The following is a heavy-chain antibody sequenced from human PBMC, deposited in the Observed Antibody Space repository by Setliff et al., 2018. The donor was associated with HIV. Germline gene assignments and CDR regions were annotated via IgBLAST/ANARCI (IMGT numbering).Heavy chain of an antibody. CDR1: GGSFSGYY. Sequence: KPSETLSLTCAVYGGSFSGYYWSWIRQPPGKGLEWIGEINHSGSTNYNPSLNSRVTISIDTSKNQFSLTLRAVTAADTAVYYCAKTVVGDSYALPNYAFDIWGQGTMVTVSS. D-gene: IGHD3-16*01. J-gene: IGHJ3*02. CDR2: INHSGST. CDR3: AKTVVGDSYALPNYAFDI. V-gene: IGHV4-34*01.